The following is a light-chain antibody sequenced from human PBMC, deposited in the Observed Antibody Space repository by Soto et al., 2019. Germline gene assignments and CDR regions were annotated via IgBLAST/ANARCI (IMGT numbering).Light chain of an antibody. V-gene: IGKV4-1*01. Sequence: DIVMTQSPDSLAVSLGERATINCKSSQSVLYSSSNKNYLAWYQQKPGQPPKLLIYWASIRESGVPDRFSGSGSGTDFTLTISSLQAEDVAVYYCQQHYTTPLTFGGGTKVEIK. J-gene: IGKJ4*01. CDR1: QSVLYSSSNKNY. CDR2: WAS. CDR3: QQHYTTPLT.